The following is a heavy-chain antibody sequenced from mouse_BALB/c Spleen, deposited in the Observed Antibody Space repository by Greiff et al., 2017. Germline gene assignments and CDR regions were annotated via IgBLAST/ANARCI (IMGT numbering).Heavy chain of an antibody. CDR3: ARGGGNYGWYFDV. Sequence: QVQLKQSGPGLVAPSQSLSITCTVSGFSLTSYGVHWVRQPPGKGLEWLGVIWAGGSTNYNSALMSRLSISKDNSKSQVFLKMNSLQTDDTAMYYCARGGGNYGWYFDVWGAGTTVTVSS. D-gene: IGHD2-1*01. CDR2: IWAGGST. CDR1: GFSLTSYG. J-gene: IGHJ1*01. V-gene: IGHV2-9*02.